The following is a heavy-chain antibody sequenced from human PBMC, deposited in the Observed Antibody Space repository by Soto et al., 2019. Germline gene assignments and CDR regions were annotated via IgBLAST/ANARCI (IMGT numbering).Heavy chain of an antibody. CDR1: GGTFSTYS. CDR3: TIGSWSGEVFDI. V-gene: IGHV1-69*02. CDR2: IIPMLGIR. J-gene: IGHJ3*02. D-gene: IGHD2-21*01. Sequence: QVQLVQSGAEEKKPGSSVKVSCKDSGGTFSTYSMFWVRQAPGQGLEWMGRIIPMLGIRNYAQRFQDRVTITADKSKATAHMELSSLRSEDTALYYCTIGSWSGEVFDIWGQGTMVTVSS.